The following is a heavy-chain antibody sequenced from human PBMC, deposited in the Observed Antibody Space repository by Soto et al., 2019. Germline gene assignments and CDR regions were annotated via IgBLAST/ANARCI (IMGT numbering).Heavy chain of an antibody. CDR1: GYSFTSYW. J-gene: IGHJ3*02. CDR2: IYPGDSDT. V-gene: IGHV5-51*01. D-gene: IGHD3-9*01. CDR3: AANLYYDILTAYPGAFDI. Sequence: PGESLKISCKSSGYSFTSYWIGWVRQMPGKGLEWMGIIYPGDSDTRYSPSFQGQVTISADKSISTAYLQWSSLKASDTAMYYCAANLYYDILTAYPGAFDIWGQGTVVTVSS.